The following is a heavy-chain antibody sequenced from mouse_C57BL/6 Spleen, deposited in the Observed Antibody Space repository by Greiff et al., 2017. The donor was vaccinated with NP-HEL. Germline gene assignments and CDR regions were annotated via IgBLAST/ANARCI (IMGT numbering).Heavy chain of an antibody. CDR3: ARDPLYYGSSYYAMDY. CDR2: INPSNGGT. J-gene: IGHJ4*01. V-gene: IGHV1-53*01. D-gene: IGHD1-1*01. CDR1: GYTFTSYW. Sequence: VQLQQPGTELVKPGASVKLSCKASGYTFTSYWMHWVKQRPGQGLEWIGNINPSNGGTNYNEKFKSKAKLTVDKSSSTAYMQLSSLTSEDSAVYYCARDPLYYGSSYYAMDYWGQGTSVTVSS.